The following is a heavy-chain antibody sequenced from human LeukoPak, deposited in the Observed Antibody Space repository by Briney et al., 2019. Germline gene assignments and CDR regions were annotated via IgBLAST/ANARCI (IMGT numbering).Heavy chain of an antibody. CDR1: GFTFSSYS. J-gene: IGHJ6*04. Sequence: GGSLRLSCAASGFTFSSYSMNWVRQALGKGLEWVANINQDGSEKYYVDSVKGRFTISRDNAKNSLYLQMNSLRAEDTAVYYCAELGITMIGGVWGKGTTVTISS. CDR3: AELGITMIGGV. CDR2: INQDGSEK. V-gene: IGHV3-7*01. D-gene: IGHD3-10*02.